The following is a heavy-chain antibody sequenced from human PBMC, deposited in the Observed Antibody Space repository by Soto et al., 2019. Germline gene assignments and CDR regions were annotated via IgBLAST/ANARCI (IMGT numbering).Heavy chain of an antibody. D-gene: IGHD3-10*01. CDR1: GGSISIGGYS. J-gene: IGHJ5*02. Sequence: KPSETLSLTCAVSGGSISIGGYSWSCIRQPPGKGLEWIGYIYHSGSTYYNPSLKSRVTISVDRSKNQFSLKLSSVTAADTAVYYCARAGMVRGGPGNWFDPWGQGTLVTVSS. CDR2: IYHSGST. CDR3: ARAGMVRGGPGNWFDP. V-gene: IGHV4-30-2*01.